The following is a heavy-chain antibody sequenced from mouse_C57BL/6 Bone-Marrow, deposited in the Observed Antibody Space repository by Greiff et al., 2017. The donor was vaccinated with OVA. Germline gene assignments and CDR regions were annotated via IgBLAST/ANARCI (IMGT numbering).Heavy chain of an antibody. CDR1: GYTFTSYT. Sequence: QVQLQQSGAELARPGASVKMSCKASGYTFTSYTMHWVQQRPGQGLEWIGYINPSSGYTKYNQKFKDKATLTADKSSSTAYMQLSSLTSADSAVCYCARTYYYGPPWFAYWGQGTLVTVSA. V-gene: IGHV1-4*01. J-gene: IGHJ3*01. CDR2: INPSSGYT. D-gene: IGHD1-1*01. CDR3: ARTYYYGPPWFAY.